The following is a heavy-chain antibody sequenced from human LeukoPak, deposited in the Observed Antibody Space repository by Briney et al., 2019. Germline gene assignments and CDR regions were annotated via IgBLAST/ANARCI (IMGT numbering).Heavy chain of an antibody. CDR1: GGSISSSNW. V-gene: IGHV4-4*02. J-gene: IGHJ6*03. CDR2: IYHSGST. Sequence: PSETLSLTCAVSGGSISSSNWWCWVRPPPGKGLEWIGEIYHSGSTNYNPSLKSRVTISVDTSKNQFSLKLSSVTAADTAVYYCARSSFGTYYYMDVWGKGTTVTVSS. D-gene: IGHD2-2*01. CDR3: ARSSFGTYYYMDV.